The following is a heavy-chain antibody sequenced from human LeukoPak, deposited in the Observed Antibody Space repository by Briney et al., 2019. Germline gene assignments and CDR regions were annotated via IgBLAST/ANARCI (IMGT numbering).Heavy chain of an antibody. J-gene: IGHJ2*01. V-gene: IGHV3-23*01. D-gene: IGHD3-22*01. CDR3: AKYRNYYDSSGKEDHWYFDL. Sequence: PGGSLRLSCAASGFTFSSYWMSWVRQAPGKGLEWVSAISGSGGSTYYADSVKGRFTISRDNSKNTLYLQMNSLRAEDTAVYYCAKYRNYYDSSGKEDHWYFDLWGRGTLVTVSS. CDR2: ISGSGGST. CDR1: GFTFSSYW.